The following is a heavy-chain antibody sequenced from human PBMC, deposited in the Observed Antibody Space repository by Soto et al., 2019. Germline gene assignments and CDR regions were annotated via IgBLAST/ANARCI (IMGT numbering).Heavy chain of an antibody. CDR3: ARASDDILTGYEGFYNWFDP. J-gene: IGHJ5*02. Sequence: QVQLVQSGAEVKKPGSSVKVSCKASGGTVSSYTISWVRQAPGQGLEWMGRIIPILGIANYAQKFQGRVTITADKSTSTAYMELSSLRSEETAVYYCARASDDILTGYEGFYNWFDPWGQGTLVTVSS. CDR2: IIPILGIA. D-gene: IGHD3-9*01. CDR1: GGTVSSYT. V-gene: IGHV1-69*02.